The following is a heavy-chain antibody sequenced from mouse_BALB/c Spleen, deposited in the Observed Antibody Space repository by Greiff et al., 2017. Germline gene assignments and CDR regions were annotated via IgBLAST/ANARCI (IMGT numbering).Heavy chain of an antibody. V-gene: IGHV5-6-5*01. CDR2: ISSGGST. CDR3: ATLYDFYAMDY. Sequence: EVKLMESGGGLVKPGGSLKLSCAASGFTFSSYAMSWVRQTPEKRLEWVASISSGGSTYYPDSVKGRFTISRDNARNILYLQMSSLRSEDTAMYYCATLYDFYAMDYWGQGTSVTVSA. D-gene: IGHD1-1*01. J-gene: IGHJ4*01. CDR1: GFTFSSYA.